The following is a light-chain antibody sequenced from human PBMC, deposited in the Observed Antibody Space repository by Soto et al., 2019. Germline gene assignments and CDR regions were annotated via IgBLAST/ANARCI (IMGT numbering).Light chain of an antibody. CDR2: DVS. J-gene: IGLJ1*01. V-gene: IGLV2-11*01. Sequence: QSALTQPRSASGSPGQSITISCTGTSSYVGGYNYVSWYQQHPAKAPKLIIFDVSKRPSGVPNRFSGSKSGNTASLTISGLRAEDEADYYCCSYVGRNTYVFGTGTKLTVL. CDR3: CSYVGRNTYV. CDR1: SSYVGGYNY.